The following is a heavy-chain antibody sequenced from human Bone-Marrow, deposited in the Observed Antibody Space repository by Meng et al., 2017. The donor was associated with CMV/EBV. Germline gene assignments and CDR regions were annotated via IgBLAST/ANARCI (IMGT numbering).Heavy chain of an antibody. Sequence: KASGYTFTNYYMHWVRQAPGQGLEWMGWINPNSGGTNYAQKFQSRVTMTRDTSISTAYTELSSLRSDDTAMYYCASMIFGVVISFDYWGQGTLVTVSS. J-gene: IGHJ4*02. CDR3: ASMIFGVVISFDY. V-gene: IGHV1-2*02. CDR1: GYTFTNYY. D-gene: IGHD3/OR15-3a*01. CDR2: INPNSGGT.